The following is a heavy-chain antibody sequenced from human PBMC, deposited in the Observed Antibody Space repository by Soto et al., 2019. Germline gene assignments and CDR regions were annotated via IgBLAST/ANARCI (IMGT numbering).Heavy chain of an antibody. CDR1: GFTFSSYA. CDR2: ISGSGGST. D-gene: IGHD3-10*01. J-gene: IGHJ6*02. V-gene: IGHV3-23*01. Sequence: ASVKVSCAASGFTFSSYAMSWVRQAPGKGLEWVSGISGSGGSTYYADSVKGRFTISRDNSKNTLYLQMNSLRAEDTAVYYCAKDYSMVRGGGLIYYYYGMDVWGQGTTVTVSS. CDR3: AKDYSMVRGGGLIYYYYGMDV.